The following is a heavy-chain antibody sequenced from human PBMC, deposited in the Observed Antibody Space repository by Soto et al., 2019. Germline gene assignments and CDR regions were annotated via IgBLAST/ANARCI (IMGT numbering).Heavy chain of an antibody. CDR3: AKGTGVYT. Sequence: PGRPLRLSSAVFGFNFRSYAISWVSKAPGKGLEWVSAISGSGGSTYYADYVKGRFTISRDNSKNTLYLQMNSLRAEDTAVDYCAKGTGVYTWGQGTLVTVSS. J-gene: IGHJ4*02. CDR1: GFNFRSYA. V-gene: IGHV3-23*01. D-gene: IGHD6-6*01. CDR2: ISGSGGST.